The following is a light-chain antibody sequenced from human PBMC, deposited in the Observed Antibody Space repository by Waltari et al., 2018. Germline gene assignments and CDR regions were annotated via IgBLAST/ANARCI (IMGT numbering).Light chain of an antibody. Sequence: QSVLTQPPSASGTPGQRVTISCSGSRSNIGINTVNWYQQLPGAAPRLLMYSNNQRPSGGPDRFSGSKSVTLASLAISGLQSEDEADYYCAAWDDSLKGYVFGTGTTVTVL. J-gene: IGLJ1*01. CDR2: SNN. CDR3: AAWDDSLKGYV. CDR1: RSNIGINT. V-gene: IGLV1-44*01.